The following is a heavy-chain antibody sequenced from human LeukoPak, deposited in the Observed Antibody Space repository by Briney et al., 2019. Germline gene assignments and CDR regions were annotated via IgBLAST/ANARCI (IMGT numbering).Heavy chain of an antibody. CDR1: GYTFTGYY. CDR3: ARDEGENYDIGY. D-gene: IGHD3-9*01. Sequence: ASVKVSCKASGYTFTGYYMHWVRQATGQGLEWMGWMNPNSGNTGYAQKFQGRVTMTRNTSISTAYMELSSLRSEGTAVYYCARDEGENYDIGYWGQGTLVTVSS. V-gene: IGHV1-8*02. CDR2: MNPNSGNT. J-gene: IGHJ4*02.